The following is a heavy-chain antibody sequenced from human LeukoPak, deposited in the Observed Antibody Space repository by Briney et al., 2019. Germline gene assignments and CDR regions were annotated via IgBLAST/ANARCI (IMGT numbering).Heavy chain of an antibody. J-gene: IGHJ3*02. CDR1: GFTFSSYA. Sequence: GGSLRLSCAASGFTFSSYAMSWVRQAPGKGLEGVSAISGSGGSTYYADSVKGRFTISRDNSKNTLYMQMNSLRAEDTAVYYCANFVGATPDAFDIWGQGTMVTVSS. CDR3: ANFVGATPDAFDI. V-gene: IGHV3-23*01. CDR2: ISGSGGST. D-gene: IGHD1-26*01.